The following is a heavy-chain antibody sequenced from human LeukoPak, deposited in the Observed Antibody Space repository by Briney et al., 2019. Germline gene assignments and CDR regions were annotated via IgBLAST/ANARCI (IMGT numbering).Heavy chain of an antibody. Sequence: SETLSLTCTVSGASISTHHWSWIRQPPGEGLEWIGDLFNSGGTKYNASLQSRVTISIDTSKNQVSLRLSSVTAADTAVYYCARGGSIVGATPHDAFDIWGQGTVVTVS. V-gene: IGHV4-59*11. D-gene: IGHD1-26*01. J-gene: IGHJ3*02. CDR1: GASISTHH. CDR2: LFNSGGT. CDR3: ARGGSIVGATPHDAFDI.